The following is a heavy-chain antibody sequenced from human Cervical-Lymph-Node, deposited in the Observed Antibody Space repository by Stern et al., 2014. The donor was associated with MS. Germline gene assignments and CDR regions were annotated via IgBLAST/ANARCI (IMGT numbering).Heavy chain of an antibody. D-gene: IGHD2-15*01. CDR2: PKYAGSEK. CDR1: GFIFSNSW. Sequence: VQLVESGGGLVQPGGSLRLSCAASGFIFSNSWMSWVRQAPGKGLEWGANPKYAGSEKKYVDSVKGRFTISRDNDTNTLYLQMNSLRAEDTAMYYCAREGYCDYWGQGTLVTVSS. J-gene: IGHJ4*02. CDR3: AREGYCDY. V-gene: IGHV3-7*01.